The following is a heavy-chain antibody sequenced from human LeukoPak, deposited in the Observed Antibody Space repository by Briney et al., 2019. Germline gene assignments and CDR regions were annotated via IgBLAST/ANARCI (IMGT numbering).Heavy chain of an antibody. CDR2: ISTTSNTI. J-gene: IGHJ6*03. V-gene: IGHV3-11*04. Sequence: PGGSLRLSCAASGFSFSDYYMSWIRQAPGKGLEWISYISTTSNTIYYADSVKGRFTISRDNAKSSLYLQMNSLRAEDSAVYYCAKVPPAYYYYYMDVWGKGTTVTISS. CDR3: AKVPPAYYYYYMDV. CDR1: GFSFSDYY.